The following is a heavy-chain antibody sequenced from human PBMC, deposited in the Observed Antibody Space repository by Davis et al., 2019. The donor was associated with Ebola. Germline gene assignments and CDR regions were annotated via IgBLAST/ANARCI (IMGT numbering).Heavy chain of an antibody. D-gene: IGHD3-3*01. V-gene: IGHV1-18*01. Sequence: AASVKVSCKASGYTFTSYVISWVRQAPGQGLEWMGWISAYNGNTNYAQKLQGRVTMTTDTSTSTAYMELRSLRSDDTAVYYCARDTRFLEWLINYYGMDVWGKGTTVTVSS. CDR2: ISAYNGNT. CDR1: GYTFTSYV. J-gene: IGHJ6*04. CDR3: ARDTRFLEWLINYYGMDV.